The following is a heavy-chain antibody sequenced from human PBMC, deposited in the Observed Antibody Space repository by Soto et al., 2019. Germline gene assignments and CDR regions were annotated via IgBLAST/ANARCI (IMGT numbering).Heavy chain of an antibody. CDR2: INAGNGNT. CDR3: ARYEYSRSPGWFDP. J-gene: IGHJ5*02. CDR1: GYTFTSYS. Sequence: QVQLVQSGAEVKKPGASVKVSCKASGYTFTSYSMHWVRQDPGQRLEWMGWINAGNGNTKYSQKCQGRVTMTRDTSASTAYMELSSLRYGDTAVYYGARYEYSRSPGWFDPWGQGTLVTGSS. D-gene: IGHD6-6*01. V-gene: IGHV1-3*01.